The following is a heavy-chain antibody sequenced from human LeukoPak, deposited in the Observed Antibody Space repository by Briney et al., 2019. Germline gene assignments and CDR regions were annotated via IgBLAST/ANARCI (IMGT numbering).Heavy chain of an antibody. Sequence: SETLSLTCTVSGGSISSYYWSWIRQPAGKGLEWIGRIYTSGSTNYNPSLTSRVTMSVDTSKNQFSLKLSSVTAADTAVYYCAREYSGYDYGDYYYYGMDVWGQGTTVTVSS. V-gene: IGHV4-4*07. J-gene: IGHJ6*02. D-gene: IGHD5-12*01. CDR3: AREYSGYDYGDYYYYGMDV. CDR2: IYTSGST. CDR1: GGSISSYY.